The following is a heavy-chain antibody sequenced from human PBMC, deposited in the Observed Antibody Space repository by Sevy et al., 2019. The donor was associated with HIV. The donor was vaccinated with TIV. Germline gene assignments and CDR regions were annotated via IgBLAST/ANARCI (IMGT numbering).Heavy chain of an antibody. CDR2: INQDGSEK. J-gene: IGHJ5*01. V-gene: IGHV3-7*01. CDR1: GFTFSSYW. Sequence: GGSLRLSCAVSGFTFSSYWMSWVRQAPGKGLEWVANINQDGSEKYYVDSVKGRFTISRDRAKNSVYVQMNSLRDEDTGVYYCVRERSSSWFDSWGQGTLVTVSS. CDR3: VRERSSSWFDS. D-gene: IGHD6-13*01.